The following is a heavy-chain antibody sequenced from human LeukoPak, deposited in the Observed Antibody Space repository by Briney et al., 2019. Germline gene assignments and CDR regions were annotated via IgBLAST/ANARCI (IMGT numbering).Heavy chain of an antibody. J-gene: IGHJ4*02. CDR1: GFTFSSYA. CDR2: ISGSGGIT. Sequence: TGGSLRLSCAASGFTFSSYAMSWVRQAPGKGLEWVSSISGSGGITFYADSVEGRFTISRDNSRDTLSLQMNSLRVEATAAYYCAKYDYFGSGSYYNNFDHWGQGTLVAVSS. V-gene: IGHV3-23*01. D-gene: IGHD3-10*01. CDR3: AKYDYFGSGSYYNNFDH.